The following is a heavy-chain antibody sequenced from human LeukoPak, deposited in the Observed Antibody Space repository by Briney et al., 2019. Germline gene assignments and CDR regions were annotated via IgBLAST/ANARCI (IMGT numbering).Heavy chain of an antibody. V-gene: IGHV4-31*03. D-gene: IGHD4-23*01. CDR2: IYYSGST. CDR1: GGSISSGGYY. Sequence: SQTLSLTCTVSGGSISSGGYYWSWIRQHPGKGLEWIGYIYYSGSTYYNPSLKSRVTISVDTSKNRFSLKLSSVTAADTAVYYCARDKNGGSYFDYWGQGTLVTVSS. J-gene: IGHJ4*02. CDR3: ARDKNGGSYFDY.